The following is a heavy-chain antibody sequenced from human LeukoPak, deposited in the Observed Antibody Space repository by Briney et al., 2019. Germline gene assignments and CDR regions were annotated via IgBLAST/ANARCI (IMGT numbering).Heavy chain of an antibody. J-gene: IGHJ5*02. V-gene: IGHV1-69*13. CDR3: ARGFRITMVRGRSLNWFDP. D-gene: IGHD3-10*01. Sequence: EASVKVSCKASGGTFSSYAISWVRQAPGQGLEWMGGIIPIFGTANYAQKFQGRVTITADESTSTAYMELSSLRSEDTAVYYSARGFRITMVRGRSLNWFDPWGQGTLVTVSS. CDR2: IIPIFGTA. CDR1: GGTFSSYA.